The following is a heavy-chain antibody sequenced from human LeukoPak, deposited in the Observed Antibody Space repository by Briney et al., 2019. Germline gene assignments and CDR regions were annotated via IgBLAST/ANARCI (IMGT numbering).Heavy chain of an antibody. CDR2: INPNSGGT. Sequence: ASVKASCKASGYTFTGYYMHWVRQAPGQGLEWMGWINPNSGGTNYAQKFQGRVTMTRDTSISTAYMELSRLRSDDTAVYYCARSIYCSGGSCYLAAVHWGQGTLVTVSS. V-gene: IGHV1-2*02. CDR3: ARSIYCSGGSCYLAAVH. D-gene: IGHD2-15*01. J-gene: IGHJ4*02. CDR1: GYTFTGYY.